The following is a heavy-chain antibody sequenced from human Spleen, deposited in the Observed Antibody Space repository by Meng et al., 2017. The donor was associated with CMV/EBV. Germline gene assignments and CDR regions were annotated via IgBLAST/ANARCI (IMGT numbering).Heavy chain of an antibody. Sequence: ASVKVSCKASGYTFTDYYMHWVRQAPGQGLEWMGWINPNSGGANYAQKFQGRVTMTRDTSISKAYMDLRRLTSDDTAIYYCARAIFVVAHKGGWFEPWGQGTLVTVSS. CDR2: INPNSGGA. CDR1: GYTFTDYY. D-gene: IGHD3-3*01. J-gene: IGHJ5*02. CDR3: ARAIFVVAHKGGWFEP. V-gene: IGHV1-2*02.